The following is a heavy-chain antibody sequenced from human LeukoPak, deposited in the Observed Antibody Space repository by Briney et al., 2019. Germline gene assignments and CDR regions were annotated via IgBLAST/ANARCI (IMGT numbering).Heavy chain of an antibody. D-gene: IGHD3-10*01. CDR2: IKSDGSEK. Sequence: GWSLRLSCAAAGFTFSSKWMSWVRQAPGKGLEWVANIKSDGSEKYYVDSVKGRFTISRDNAKNSLFLQMNSLRAEDTAVYYCARDGSGQWPIGFWGQGTLVTVSS. J-gene: IGHJ4*02. CDR1: GFTFSSKW. CDR3: ARDGSGQWPIGF. V-gene: IGHV3-7*01.